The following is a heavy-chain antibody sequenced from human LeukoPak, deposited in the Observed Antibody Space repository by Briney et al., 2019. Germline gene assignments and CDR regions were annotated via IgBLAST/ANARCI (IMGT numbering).Heavy chain of an antibody. D-gene: IGHD4-17*01. J-gene: IGHJ4*02. Sequence: GGSLRLSCAASGFTFSSYWMSWVRQAPGKGLEWVANIKQDGSEKYYVDSVKGRFTISRDNAKNSLYLQMNSLRAEDTAVYYCARDYGGYEYYFDYWGQGTLVTVSS. CDR2: IKQDGSEK. CDR3: ARDYGGYEYYFDY. V-gene: IGHV3-7*01. CDR1: GFTFSSYW.